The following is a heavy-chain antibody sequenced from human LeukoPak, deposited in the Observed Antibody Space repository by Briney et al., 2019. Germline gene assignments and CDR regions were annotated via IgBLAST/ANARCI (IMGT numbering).Heavy chain of an antibody. V-gene: IGHV1-18*01. CDR1: GYTFTSYG. CDR2: ISGYNGNP. D-gene: IGHD5-18*01. CDR3: ARDRLYSYGYYGMDV. J-gene: IGHJ6*02. Sequence: ASVKVSCKASGYTFTSYGISWVRQAPGQGLEWMGWISGYNGNPNFAQKLQGRVTMTTDTSTSTAYMELRSLRSDDTAMYYCARDRLYSYGYYGMDVWGQGTTVTVSS.